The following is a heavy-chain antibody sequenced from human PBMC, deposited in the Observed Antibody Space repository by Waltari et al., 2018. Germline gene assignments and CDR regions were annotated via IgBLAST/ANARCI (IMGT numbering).Heavy chain of an antibody. D-gene: IGHD3-16*01. CDR1: VFTFSSYA. J-gene: IGHJ4*02. CDR2: ISSNGGST. CDR3: ARDGGNY. Sequence: EVQLVESGGGLVQPGGSLRLSCAASVFTFSSYAMHWVRQAPGKGLEYVSAISSNGGSTYYANSVKGRFTISRDNSKNTLYLKMGSLRAEDMAVYYCARDGGNYWGQGTLVTVSS. V-gene: IGHV3-64*01.